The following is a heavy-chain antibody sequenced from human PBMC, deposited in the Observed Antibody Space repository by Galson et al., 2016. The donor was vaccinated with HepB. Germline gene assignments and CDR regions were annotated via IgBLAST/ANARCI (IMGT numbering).Heavy chain of an antibody. CDR3: ARDSGSYYAEPSVFDS. CDR1: GYTFTSYG. V-gene: IGHV1-18*01. Sequence: SVKVSCKASGYTFTSYGVSWVRQAPGQGLEWMGWISAFSGVTRYAKKLQGRITMTTDTSLGTAYMELGNLISDDTAVYDCARDSGSYYAEPSVFDSWGQGTLVTVSS. CDR2: ISAFSGVT. D-gene: IGHD1-26*01. J-gene: IGHJ4*02.